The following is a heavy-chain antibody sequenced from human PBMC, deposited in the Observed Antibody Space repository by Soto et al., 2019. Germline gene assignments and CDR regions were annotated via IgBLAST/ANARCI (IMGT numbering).Heavy chain of an antibody. CDR3: ARRARPDFYYMDV. J-gene: IGHJ6*03. CDR1: GFTLSGYA. D-gene: IGHD6-6*01. Sequence: GGSLILSCAASGFTLSGYAMDWVRQAPGKGLEYVSGISSNGVGTYYANSVQGRFTISRDNSKNTVYLQMGSLRPEDMAVYYCARRARPDFYYMDVWGKGTTVTVS. V-gene: IGHV3-64*01. CDR2: ISSNGVGT.